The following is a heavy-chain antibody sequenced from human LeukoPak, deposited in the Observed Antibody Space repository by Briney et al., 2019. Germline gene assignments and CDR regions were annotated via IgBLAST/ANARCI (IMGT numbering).Heavy chain of an antibody. J-gene: IGHJ4*02. CDR3: AKQDYYGGGFDY. V-gene: IGHV3-33*06. D-gene: IGHD3-22*01. Sequence: GRSLRLSCAASGFTFSTYGMHWVRQAPGKGLEWVALTWYDGSNKNYADSVKGRFTISRDNSKNTLFLHMNSLRAEDTAVYYCAKQDYYGGGFDYWGQGTLVALFS. CDR2: TWYDGSNK. CDR1: GFTFSTYG.